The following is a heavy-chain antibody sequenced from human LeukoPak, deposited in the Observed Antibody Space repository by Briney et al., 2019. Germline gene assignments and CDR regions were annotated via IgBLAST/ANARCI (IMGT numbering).Heavy chain of an antibody. CDR1: GFTFSSYA. Sequence: GGSLRLSCAASGFTFSSYAMSWVRQAPGKGLEWVSAISSNTGRTYYADSVKGRFTISRDNSKNTLYLQMNSLRAEDTAVYYCANAQIPPSRRGDFDYWGQGTLVTVSS. CDR3: ANAQIPPSRRGDFDY. V-gene: IGHV3-23*01. CDR2: ISSNTGRT. J-gene: IGHJ4*02. D-gene: IGHD1-26*01.